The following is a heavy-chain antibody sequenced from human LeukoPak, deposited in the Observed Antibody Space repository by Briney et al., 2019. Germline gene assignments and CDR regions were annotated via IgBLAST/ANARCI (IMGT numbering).Heavy chain of an antibody. D-gene: IGHD3-22*01. CDR2: ISGSGSYT. CDR3: AKGAYYDSSGLLRSGWLGSVYYYYYYYMDV. CDR1: GFTVSGYS. Sequence: TGGSLRLSCAASGFTVSGYSMSWVRQAPGKGLEWVSAISGSGSYTDYADSVKGRFTISKDNSKNTLYMRMSSLRAEDTAVYYCAKGAYYDSSGLLRSGWLGSVYYYYYYYMDVWGKGTTVTISS. V-gene: IGHV3-23*01. J-gene: IGHJ6*03.